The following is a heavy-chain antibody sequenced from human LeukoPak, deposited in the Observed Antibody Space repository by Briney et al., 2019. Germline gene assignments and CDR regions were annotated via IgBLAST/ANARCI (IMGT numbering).Heavy chain of an antibody. CDR1: GGIFSNYA. CDR2: IIPIFGTA. J-gene: IGHJ6*02. Sequence: GASVKVSCKASGGIFSNYAINWVRQAPGQGLEWMGGIIPIFGTAHYAQKFQGRVTITADESTSTAYMELSSLRSEDTAVYYCARDSRPYYYYGMDVWGQGTTVTVSS. CDR3: ARDSRPYYYYGMDV. V-gene: IGHV1-69*13.